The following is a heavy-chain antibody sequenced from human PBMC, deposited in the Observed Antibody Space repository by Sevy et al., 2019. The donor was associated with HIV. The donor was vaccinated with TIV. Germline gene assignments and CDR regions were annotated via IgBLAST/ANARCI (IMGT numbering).Heavy chain of an antibody. J-gene: IGHJ1*01. D-gene: IGHD1-20*01. Sequence: GGSLRLSCAASEFSFTNAWMRWVRQAPGEGLEWVGRIKSNHEGGTADYAAPVRGRFTISRDDSKNTLFLQLSSLKIEDTAVYYCTTDAGMTPWYALQHWGRGTLVTVSS. V-gene: IGHV3-15*01. CDR2: IKSNHEGGTA. CDR3: TTDAGMTPWYALQH. CDR1: EFSFTNAW.